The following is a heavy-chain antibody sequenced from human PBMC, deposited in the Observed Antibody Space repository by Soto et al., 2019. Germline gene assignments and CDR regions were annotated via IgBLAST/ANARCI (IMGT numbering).Heavy chain of an antibody. CDR3: ASLGGYYQSPDP. Sequence: SETLSLTCTVSGGSIDSYYWTWIRQPPGKGLEWIGYVYYTGTTTDSPSLKSRVTISVDTSMNQIPLKLSSATAADTAFYSCASLGGYYQSPDPRGQGTLVTVSS. CDR1: GGSIDSYY. D-gene: IGHD3-22*01. V-gene: IGHV4-59*08. J-gene: IGHJ5*02. CDR2: VYYTGTT.